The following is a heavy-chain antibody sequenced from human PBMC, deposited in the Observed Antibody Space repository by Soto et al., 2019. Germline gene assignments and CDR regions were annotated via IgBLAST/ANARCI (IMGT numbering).Heavy chain of an antibody. J-gene: IGHJ6*02. D-gene: IGHD3-22*01. CDR2: IIPIFGTA. V-gene: IGHV1-69*13. CDR1: GGTFSSYA. Sequence: GASVKVSCKASGGTFSSYAISWVRQAPGQGLEWMGGIIPIFGTANYAQKFQGRVTITADETTSTAYRELSSLRSEDTAVDYCARRNDDRSGYTRYYYFVMDVWGQGTTVTVAS. CDR3: ARRNDDRSGYTRYYYFVMDV.